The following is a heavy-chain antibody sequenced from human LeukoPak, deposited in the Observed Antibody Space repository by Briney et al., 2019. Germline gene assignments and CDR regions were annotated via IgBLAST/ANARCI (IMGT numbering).Heavy chain of an antibody. D-gene: IGHD6-19*01. V-gene: IGHV1-69*04. CDR3: ARGNNSGWFYYFHY. J-gene: IGHJ4*02. CDR2: IIPILGIA. CDR1: GGSFSSYG. Sequence: ASGKVSCKASGGSFSSYGISWVRQAAGQGLEWMGRIIPILGIANYAQNFQGRVTITADELTSTAYMELSSLRSEDTAVYYCARGNNSGWFYYFHYWGQGTLVTVSS.